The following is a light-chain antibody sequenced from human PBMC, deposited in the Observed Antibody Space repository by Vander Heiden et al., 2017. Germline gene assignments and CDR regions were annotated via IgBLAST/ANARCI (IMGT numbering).Light chain of an antibody. Sequence: QSVLTRPPSGPAAPRTRVTISCTGSSSNNGAGYDVNWYQQLPPAAPKLLINSKNNRPSGVPDRFSGSNSGASAALAITGLQADDEADYYCQSYDSSLNAYLFGTGTKVTVL. CDR2: SKN. J-gene: IGLJ1*01. CDR3: QSYDSSLNAYL. CDR1: SSNNGAGYD. V-gene: IGLV1-40*01.